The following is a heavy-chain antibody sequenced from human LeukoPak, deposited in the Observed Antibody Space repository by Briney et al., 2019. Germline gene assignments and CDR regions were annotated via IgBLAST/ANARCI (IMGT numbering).Heavy chain of an antibody. CDR3: EKLAITRSGGV. CDR2: ISSSGTTI. Sequence: GGSLRLSCAASGFTFSSYEMNWVRQAPGKGLEWVSYISSSGTTIYYADSVKGRFTISRDNAKHSLYLQMNSLRAEDTAVYYCEKLAITRSGGVWGKGTTVTIS. V-gene: IGHV3-48*03. CDR1: GFTFSSYE. D-gene: IGHD3-22*01. J-gene: IGHJ6*03.